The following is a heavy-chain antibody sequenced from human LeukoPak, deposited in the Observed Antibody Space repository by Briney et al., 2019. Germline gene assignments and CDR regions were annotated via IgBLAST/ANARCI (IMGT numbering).Heavy chain of an antibody. CDR3: TTDSAAY. Sequence: GGSLRLSCAASGFTFSNAWMTWVRQAPGKVLEWVGRVKREIDGGTTDYAAPVKGRFAISRDDSKSTLYLQMNSLKTEDTAVYYCTTDSAAYWGQGTLITVSS. J-gene: IGHJ4*02. V-gene: IGHV3-15*01. D-gene: IGHD3-10*01. CDR2: VKREIDGGTT. CDR1: GFTFSNAW.